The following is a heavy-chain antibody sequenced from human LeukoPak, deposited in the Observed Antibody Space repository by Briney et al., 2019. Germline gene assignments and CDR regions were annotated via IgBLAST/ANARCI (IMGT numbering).Heavy chain of an antibody. J-gene: IGHJ3*02. CDR2: VSWNSGTI. Sequence: PGGSLRLSCAASGFTVDDYAMFWVRQPPGKGLEWVSGVSWNSGTIGYADSVKGRFTISRDNAKNSLYLQMNSLRAEDTALYYCAILPPSGYSARPDAFDIWGQGTMVTVSS. D-gene: IGHD3-22*01. V-gene: IGHV3-9*01. CDR3: AILPPSGYSARPDAFDI. CDR1: GFTVDDYA.